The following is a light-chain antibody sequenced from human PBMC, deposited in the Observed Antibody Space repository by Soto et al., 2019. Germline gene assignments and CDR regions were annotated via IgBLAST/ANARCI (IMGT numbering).Light chain of an antibody. CDR1: QSLVYSDGNAY. Sequence: EVVMTQSPLSLPVTLGQPASISCRSSQSLVYSDGNAYLNWFQQRPGQSPRRLIYKASNRDSGVLSRFRGDGAGKDFTLQMNRVATEYVGVDYCLQGTHWPPTFGRGTRVEIK. V-gene: IGKV2-30*01. CDR2: KAS. CDR3: LQGTHWPPT. J-gene: IGKJ1*01.